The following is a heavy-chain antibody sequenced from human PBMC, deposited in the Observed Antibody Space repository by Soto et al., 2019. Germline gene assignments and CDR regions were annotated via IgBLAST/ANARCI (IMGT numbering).Heavy chain of an antibody. D-gene: IGHD2-15*01. Sequence: LRLSCAASGFAFRSYNMNWVRQAPGKGPEWVASISSGSSNIYYADSVKGRFTISRDNAKNSLFLQMDSLRAEDSAVYYCASATVVAATFDFWGQGTLVTVSS. J-gene: IGHJ4*02. CDR1: GFAFRSYN. V-gene: IGHV3-21*01. CDR3: ASATVVAATFDF. CDR2: ISSGSSNI.